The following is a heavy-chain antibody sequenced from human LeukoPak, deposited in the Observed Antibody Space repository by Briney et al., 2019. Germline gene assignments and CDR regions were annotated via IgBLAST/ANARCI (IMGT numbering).Heavy chain of an antibody. V-gene: IGHV3-30-3*01. D-gene: IGHD6-6*01. CDR3: ARMDPARGDY. Sequence: GGSLRLSCAASGFTFSSYVMHWVRQAPGKGLEWVATISYDGSNKSYADSVKGRFTISRDNSKNTLYLQMNSLRSEDTAVYYCARMDPARGDYWGQGTLVTVSS. CDR2: ISYDGSNK. J-gene: IGHJ4*02. CDR1: GFTFSSYV.